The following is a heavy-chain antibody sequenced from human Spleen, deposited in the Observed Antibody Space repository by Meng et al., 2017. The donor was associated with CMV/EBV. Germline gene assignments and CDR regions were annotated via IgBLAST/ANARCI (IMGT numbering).Heavy chain of an antibody. V-gene: IGHV4-59*01. CDR2: IYYSGST. CDR1: GGSISSYY. D-gene: IGHD4-11*01. J-gene: IGHJ3*02. Sequence: GSLRLSCTVSGGSISSYYWSWIRQPPGKGLEWIGYIYYSGSTNYNPSLKSRVTISVDTSKNQFSLKLSSVTAADTAVYYCASPHDYSNYLRVGAFDIWGQGTMVTVSS. CDR3: ASPHDYSNYLRVGAFDI.